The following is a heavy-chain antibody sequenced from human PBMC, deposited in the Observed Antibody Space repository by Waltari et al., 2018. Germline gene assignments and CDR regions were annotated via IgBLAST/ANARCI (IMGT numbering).Heavy chain of an antibody. D-gene: IGHD6-19*01. Sequence: QVQLVQSGAEVKKPGSSVKVSCKASGGTFSSYAISWVRQAPGQGLEWMGGIIHIFGTANYAQKFQDRVTITTDESTSTAYMELSSLRSEDTAVYYCASIRTVAGRASDEYFQHWGQGTLVTVSS. CDR2: IIHIFGTA. V-gene: IGHV1-69*05. CDR1: GGTFSSYA. CDR3: ASIRTVAGRASDEYFQH. J-gene: IGHJ1*01.